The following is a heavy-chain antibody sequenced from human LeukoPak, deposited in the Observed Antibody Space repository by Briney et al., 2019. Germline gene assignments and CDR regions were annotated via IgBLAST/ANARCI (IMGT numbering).Heavy chain of an antibody. CDR3: ARWDIRGTAHQLDY. D-gene: IGHD1-7*01. J-gene: IGHJ4*02. V-gene: IGHV3-7*01. CDR1: GFTLSGHW. Sequence: GGSLRLSCAASGFTLSGHWMTWVRQAPGKGLEWVANINQDGSAKYYVDSVKSRFTISRDNAKNSMYLQMNSLRAEDTAVYYCARWDIRGTAHQLDYWGQGTLVTVSS. CDR2: INQDGSAK.